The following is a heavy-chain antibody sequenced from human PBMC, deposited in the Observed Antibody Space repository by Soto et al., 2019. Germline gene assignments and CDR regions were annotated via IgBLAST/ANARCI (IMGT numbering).Heavy chain of an antibody. CDR2: ISWNSGSI. Sequence: EVQLVESGGGLVQPGRSLRLSCVASGFSFDDYAMHWVRQAPGKGLEWVSGISWNSGSIGYADSVKGRFTISRDNAKNSLYLQMSSLRAEDTALYYCAKDKSQQLADYYGMDVWGQGTTVTVSS. CDR3: AKDKSQQLADYYGMDV. CDR1: GFSFDDYA. J-gene: IGHJ6*02. D-gene: IGHD6-13*01. V-gene: IGHV3-9*01.